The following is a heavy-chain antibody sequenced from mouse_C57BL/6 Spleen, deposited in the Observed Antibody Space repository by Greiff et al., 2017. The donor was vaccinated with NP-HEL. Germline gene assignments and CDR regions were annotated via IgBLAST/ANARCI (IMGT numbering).Heavy chain of an antibody. CDR2: INPSNGGT. D-gene: IGHD1-1*01. V-gene: IGHV1-53*01. J-gene: IGHJ3*01. CDR3: ARNGYYGSSPWFAY. CDR1: GYTFTSYW. Sequence: VQLQQSGTELVKPGASVKLSCKASGYTFTSYWMHWVKQRPGQGLEWIGNINPSNGGTNYNEKFKSKATLTVDKSSSTAYMQLSSLTSEDSAVYYYARNGYYGSSPWFAYWGQGTLVTVSA.